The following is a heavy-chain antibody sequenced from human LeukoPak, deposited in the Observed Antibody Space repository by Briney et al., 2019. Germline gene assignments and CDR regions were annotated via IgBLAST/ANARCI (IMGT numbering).Heavy chain of an antibody. J-gene: IGHJ4*02. CDR2: LNPSDGSA. V-gene: IGHV1-46*01. CDR3: ARGGGILYDY. CDR1: GYIFTKYY. D-gene: IGHD2-8*01. Sequence: GASVKISCKASGYIFTKYYIHWARQAPGQGLEWVGILNPSDGSANSAQKFQGRITMTRDTSTGTVYMDLSSLRSKDTAVYYCARGGGILYDYWGQGTQVTVSS.